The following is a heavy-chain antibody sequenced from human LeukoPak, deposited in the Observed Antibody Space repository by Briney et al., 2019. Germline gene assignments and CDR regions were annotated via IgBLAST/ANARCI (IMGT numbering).Heavy chain of an antibody. V-gene: IGHV1-18*01. D-gene: IGHD3-10*01. CDR2: ISTYSGNT. Sequence: ASVKVSCKASGYTFTSYGISWVRQAPGQGLEWMGWISTYSGNTNYAQKFQGRVTITADESTSTAYMELSSLRSEDTAVYYCARYYGSGSLNWFDPWGQGTLVTVSS. CDR1: GYTFTSYG. CDR3: ARYYGSGSLNWFDP. J-gene: IGHJ5*02.